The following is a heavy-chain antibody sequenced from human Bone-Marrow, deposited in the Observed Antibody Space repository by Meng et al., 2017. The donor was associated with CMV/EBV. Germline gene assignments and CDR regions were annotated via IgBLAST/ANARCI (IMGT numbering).Heavy chain of an antibody. D-gene: IGHD1-26*01. CDR3: ASSHHLPFIGWIDP. J-gene: IGHJ5*02. CDR2: IYYGGST. CDR1: GASVSSGSYY. V-gene: IGHV4-61*01. Sequence: SETLSLTCPVAGASVSSGSYYWNWLRQPPGKGLEWIGYIYYGGSTHYNPSLKSRVTIAVDTSKNQCSLKRSSVTAADTALYYCASSHHLPFIGWIDPWGQGTPVTVSS.